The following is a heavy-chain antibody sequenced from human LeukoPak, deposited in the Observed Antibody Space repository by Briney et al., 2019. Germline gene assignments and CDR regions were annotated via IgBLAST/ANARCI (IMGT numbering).Heavy chain of an antibody. D-gene: IGHD3-9*01. Sequence: ASVKVSCKASGYTFTSYGISWVRQAPGQGLEWMGWISAYNGNTNYAQKLQGRVTMTTDTSTSTAYMELRSLRSDDTAVYYCARDAPLRYFDWLLSRNYYYYYMDVWGKGTTVTVSS. CDR1: GYTFTSYG. V-gene: IGHV1-18*01. CDR2: ISAYNGNT. J-gene: IGHJ6*03. CDR3: ARDAPLRYFDWLLSRNYYYYYMDV.